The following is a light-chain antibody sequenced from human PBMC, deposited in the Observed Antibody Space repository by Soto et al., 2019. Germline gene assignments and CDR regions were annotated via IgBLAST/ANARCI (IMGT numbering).Light chain of an antibody. CDR3: RQYNSYSWT. V-gene: IGKV1-5*01. CDR2: DAS. J-gene: IGKJ1*01. CDR1: QNINIW. Sequence: DIQMTQSPSTLSASVGDRVTITCRASQNINIWLAWYQQKPGKAPKLLIFDASSLESGVPSRFSGSGSGTEFTLTISSLQPDDFATYYCRQYNSYSWTCGQGTKVEIK.